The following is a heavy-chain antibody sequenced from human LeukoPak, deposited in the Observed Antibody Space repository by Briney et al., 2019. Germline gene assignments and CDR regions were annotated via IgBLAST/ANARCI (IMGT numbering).Heavy chain of an antibody. CDR2: INHSGST. CDR1: GGSFSGYH. Sequence: PSETLSLTCAVYGGSFSGYHWSWIRQPPGKGLEWIGEINHSGSTNYNPSLKSRVTISVDTSKNQFSLKLSSVTAADTAVYYCARGMKYSSGWLGRGSWFDPWGQGTLVTVSS. CDR3: ARGMKYSSGWLGRGSWFDP. D-gene: IGHD6-19*01. V-gene: IGHV4-34*01. J-gene: IGHJ5*02.